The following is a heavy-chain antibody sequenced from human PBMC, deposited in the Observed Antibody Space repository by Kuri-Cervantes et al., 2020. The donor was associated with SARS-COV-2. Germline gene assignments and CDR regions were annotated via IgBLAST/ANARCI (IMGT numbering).Heavy chain of an antibody. CDR3: ARVMGRQQLIVSGLGRIDY. CDR2: IGTAGDT. CDR1: GFTFSSYA. V-gene: IGHV3-13*01. J-gene: IGHJ4*02. D-gene: IGHD6-13*01. Sequence: GESLKISCAASGFTFSSYAMSWVRQAPGKGLEWVSAIGTAGDTYYPGSVKGRFTISRENAKNSSYLQMNSLRAGDTAVYYCARVMGRQQLIVSGLGRIDYWGQGTLVTVSS.